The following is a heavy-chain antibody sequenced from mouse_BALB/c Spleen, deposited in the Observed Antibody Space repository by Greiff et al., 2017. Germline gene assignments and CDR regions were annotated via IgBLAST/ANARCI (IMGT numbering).Heavy chain of an antibody. D-gene: IGHD1-1*02. J-gene: IGHJ4*01. CDR2: ISDGGSYT. V-gene: IGHV5-4*02. Sequence: EVKLVESGGGLVQPGGSLKLSCAASGFTFSSYTMYWVRQTPEKRLEWVATISDGGSYTYYPDSVKGRFTISRDNAKNNLYLQMSSLKSEDTAMYYCARVIMGSHYAMDYWGQGTSVTVSS. CDR1: GFTFSSYT. CDR3: ARVIMGSHYAMDY.